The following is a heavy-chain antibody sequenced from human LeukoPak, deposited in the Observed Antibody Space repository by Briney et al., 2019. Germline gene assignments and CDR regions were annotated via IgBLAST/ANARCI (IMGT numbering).Heavy chain of an antibody. CDR1: GGSISSGDYY. D-gene: IGHD3-22*01. CDR3: ASIRLNYYDSSGFDY. CDR2: IYYSGST. J-gene: IGHJ4*02. V-gene: IGHV4-30-4*01. Sequence: KPSQTLSLTCTVSGGSISSGDYYWSWIRQPPGKGLEWIGYIYYSGSTYYNPSLKSRVTISVDTSKNQFSLKLSSVTAADTAVYYCASIRLNYYDSSGFDYWGQGTLVTVSS.